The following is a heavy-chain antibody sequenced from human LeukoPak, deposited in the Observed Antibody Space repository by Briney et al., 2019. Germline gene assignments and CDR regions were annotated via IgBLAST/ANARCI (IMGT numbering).Heavy chain of an antibody. CDR3: AREPAEGIVVVVAATPPVVGFDP. J-gene: IGHJ5*02. CDR2: IYHSGST. Sequence: PSGTLSLTCAVSGGSISSSNWWSWVRQPPGKGLEWIGEIYHSGSTNYNPSLKSRVTISVDTSKNQFSLKLSSVTAADTAVYYCAREPAEGIVVVVAATPPVVGFDPWGQGTLVTVSS. V-gene: IGHV4-4*02. D-gene: IGHD2-15*01. CDR1: GGSISSSNW.